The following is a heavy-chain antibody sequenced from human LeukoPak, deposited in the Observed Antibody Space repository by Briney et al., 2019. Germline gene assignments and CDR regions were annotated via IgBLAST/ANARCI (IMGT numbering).Heavy chain of an antibody. D-gene: IGHD4-23*01. J-gene: IGHJ4*02. CDR2: INPNSGGT. CDR1: GYTFTGYY. Sequence: ASVXVSCKASGYTFTGYYIHWVRQAPGQGLEWMGWINPNSGGTKYAQKFQGRVSVTRDASISTVYMELSRLTYDDTAVYYCARDLATVATPYFDYWGQGALVTVSS. V-gene: IGHV1-2*02. CDR3: ARDLATVATPYFDY.